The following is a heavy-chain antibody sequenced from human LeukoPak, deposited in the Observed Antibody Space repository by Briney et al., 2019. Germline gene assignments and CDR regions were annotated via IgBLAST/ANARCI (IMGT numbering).Heavy chain of an antibody. D-gene: IGHD2-15*01. V-gene: IGHV5-51*01. Sequence: GESLKISCKGSGYSFTNYWIGWVRQMPGKGLEWMGIIYPGDSDTRYSPSFQGQVTISADKSISAAYLQWSSLKASDTAIYYCARRGASGGDAFDIWGQGTMVTVSS. CDR2: IYPGDSDT. CDR3: ARRGASGGDAFDI. CDR1: GYSFTNYW. J-gene: IGHJ3*02.